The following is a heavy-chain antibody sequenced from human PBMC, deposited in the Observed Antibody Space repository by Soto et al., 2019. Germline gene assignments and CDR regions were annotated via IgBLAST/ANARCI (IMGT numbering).Heavy chain of an antibody. CDR2: ISSSGSTI. Sequence: GGSLRLSCAASGFTFSDYYMSWIRQAPGKGLEWVSYISSSGSTIYYADSVKGRFTISRDNAKNSLYLQMNSLRAEDTAVYCCARERSVRTMVRGVIGGTPVRYWGQGTLVTVPS. V-gene: IGHV3-11*01. J-gene: IGHJ4*02. CDR1: GFTFSDYY. CDR3: ARERSVRTMVRGVIGGTPVRY. D-gene: IGHD3-10*01.